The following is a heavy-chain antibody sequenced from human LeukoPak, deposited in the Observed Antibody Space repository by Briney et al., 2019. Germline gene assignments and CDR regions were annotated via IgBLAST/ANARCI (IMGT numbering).Heavy chain of an antibody. D-gene: IGHD4-17*01. CDR2: IDSGNI. V-gene: IGHV3-48*01. CDR3: AKDCAYGQHAFDY. Sequence: GGSLRLSCAASGFTFSTYGMHWVRQAPGKGLEWVSYIDSGNIYYADSVKGRFTISRDNAKNTLYLHMNSLRAEDTAVYYCAKDCAYGQHAFDYWGQGILVTVSS. CDR1: GFTFSTYG. J-gene: IGHJ4*02.